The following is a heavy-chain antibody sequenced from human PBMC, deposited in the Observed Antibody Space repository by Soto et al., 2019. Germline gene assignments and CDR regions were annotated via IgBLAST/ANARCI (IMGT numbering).Heavy chain of an antibody. D-gene: IGHD1-1*01. CDR3: ARKPDGNNPFDH. V-gene: IGHV4-28*01. CDR1: GNSISSSNW. J-gene: IGHJ4*02. CDR2: IYYSGRT. Sequence: QVQLQESGPGVVKPSDTLSLTCGVSGNSISSSNWWGWIRQPPGKRLEWIGYIYYSGRTYYNPSLKSRVTMSLDTSKNQFSLKLSSVTAVDTAVYYCARKPDGNNPFDHWGQGTLVTVSS.